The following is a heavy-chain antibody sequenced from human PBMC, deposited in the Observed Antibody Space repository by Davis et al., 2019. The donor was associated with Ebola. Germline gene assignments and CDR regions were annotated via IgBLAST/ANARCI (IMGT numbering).Heavy chain of an antibody. CDR1: AAPTSSYY. D-gene: IGHD2-2*01. CDR2: ILYSGST. V-gene: IGHV4-59*01. Sequence: SETLSLTCTVSAAPTSSYYCRWIRQPPGTGLEWVGSILYSGSTNYNPSLKARVTISVDTSKNQSSLKLSSVTAADTAVYYCARVPAAMGGYYYYRGMDVWGQGTTVTVSS. J-gene: IGHJ6*02. CDR3: ARVPAAMGGYYYYRGMDV.